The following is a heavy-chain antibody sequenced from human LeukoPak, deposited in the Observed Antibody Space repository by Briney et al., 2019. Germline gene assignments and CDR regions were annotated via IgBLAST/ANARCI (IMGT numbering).Heavy chain of an antibody. CDR2: IYHSGST. CDR1: GYSISSGYY. Sequence: SETLSLTCTVSGYSISSGYYWGWIRQPPGKGLEWIGSIYHSGSTYYNPSLKSRVTISVDTSKNQFSLKLSSVTAADTAVYYCARHYSANSFDYWGQGTLVTVSS. V-gene: IGHV4-38-2*02. J-gene: IGHJ4*02. D-gene: IGHD2-15*01. CDR3: ARHYSANSFDY.